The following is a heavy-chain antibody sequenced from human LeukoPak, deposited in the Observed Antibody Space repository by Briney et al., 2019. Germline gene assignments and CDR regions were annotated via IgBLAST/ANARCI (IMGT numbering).Heavy chain of an antibody. Sequence: SETLSLTCAVYGGSFSGYYWSWIRQPPGKGLEWIGEINHSGSTNYNPSLKSRVTISVDTSKNQFSLKLSSVTAADTAVYYCVYYDSSGYSFDYWGQGTLVTVSS. CDR2: INHSGST. CDR3: VYYDSSGYSFDY. J-gene: IGHJ4*02. CDR1: GGSFSGYY. V-gene: IGHV4-34*01. D-gene: IGHD3-22*01.